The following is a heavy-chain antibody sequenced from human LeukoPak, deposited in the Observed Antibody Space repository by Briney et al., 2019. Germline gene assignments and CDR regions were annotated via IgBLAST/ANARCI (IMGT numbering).Heavy chain of an antibody. J-gene: IGHJ4*02. Sequence: GGSLRLSCAASGFIFSTYWMTWVRQAPGKGLEWVANIKPDGSETYYVDPVKGRFHISRDNAKNSLYLQMHSLRAEDTAVYYCVREGTTVALFDYWGQGSLVTVSS. CDR1: GFIFSTYW. CDR3: VREGTTVALFDY. CDR2: IKPDGSET. D-gene: IGHD6-19*01. V-gene: IGHV3-7*01.